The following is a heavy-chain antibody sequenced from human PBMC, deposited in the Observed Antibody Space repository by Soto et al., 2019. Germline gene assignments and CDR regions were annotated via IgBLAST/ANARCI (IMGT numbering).Heavy chain of an antibody. CDR1: GFTFSSYA. V-gene: IGHV3-23*01. D-gene: IGHD3-3*01. CDR2: ISGSGGST. J-gene: IGHJ4*02. Sequence: GGSLRLSCAASGFTFSSYAMSWVRQAPGKGLEWVSAISGSGGSTYYADSVKGRFTISRDNSKNTLYLQMNSLRAEDTAVYYCAKDRVLEWLFDHASAGRHRASFDYWGQGTLVTVSS. CDR3: AKDRVLEWLFDHASAGRHRASFDY.